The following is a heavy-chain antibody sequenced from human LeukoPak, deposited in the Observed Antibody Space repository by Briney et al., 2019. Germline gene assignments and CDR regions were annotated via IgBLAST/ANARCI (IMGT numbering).Heavy chain of an antibody. CDR3: AGAIVGAATAFDI. J-gene: IGHJ3*02. V-gene: IGHV5-51*01. CDR2: IYPGDSET. D-gene: IGHD1-26*01. CDR1: GYSFTSYW. Sequence: EESLKISCKGSGYSFTSYWIGWVRQMPGKGLEWMGIIYPGDSETRYSPSFQGQVTISADKSISTAYLQRSSLKASDTAMYYCAGAIVGAATAFDIWGQGTMVTVSS.